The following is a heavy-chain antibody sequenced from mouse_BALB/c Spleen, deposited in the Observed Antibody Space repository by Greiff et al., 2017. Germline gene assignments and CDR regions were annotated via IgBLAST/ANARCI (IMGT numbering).Heavy chain of an antibody. CDR1: GYAFTNYL. Sequence: VQRVESGAELVRPGTSVKVSCKASGYAFTNYLIEWVKQRPGQGLEWIGVINPGSGGTNYNEKFKGKATLTADKSSSTAYMQLSSLTSDDSAVYFCARSSITTVFDYWGQGTTLTVSS. V-gene: IGHV1-54*01. CDR3: ARSSITTVFDY. D-gene: IGHD1-1*01. J-gene: IGHJ2*01. CDR2: INPGSGGT.